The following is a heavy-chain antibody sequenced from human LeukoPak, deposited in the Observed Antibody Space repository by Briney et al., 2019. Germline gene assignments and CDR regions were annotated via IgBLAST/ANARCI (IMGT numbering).Heavy chain of an antibody. V-gene: IGHV1-8*01. CDR1: GYTFTSYD. J-gene: IGHJ4*02. CDR2: MNPNSGNT. Sequence: GASVKVSCKASGYTFTSYDLNWVRQATGQGLEWMGWMNPNSGNTGYAQKFQGRVTMTRNTSISTAYMELSSLRSEDTAVYYCARRSPYCSTTSCYMVMDYWGQGTLVTVSS. D-gene: IGHD2-2*02. CDR3: ARRSPYCSTTSCYMVMDY.